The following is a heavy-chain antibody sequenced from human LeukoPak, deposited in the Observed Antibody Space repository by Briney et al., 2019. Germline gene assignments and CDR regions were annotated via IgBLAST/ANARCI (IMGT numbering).Heavy chain of an antibody. Sequence: SETLSLTCTVSGGSISSYYWSWIRQSPGKGLECIGYIHYTGSTNYNPSLKSRVTISVETSKNQFSLKLKSVTAADTAVYYCAREGTGESFSDWFDPWGQGTLVTVSS. J-gene: IGHJ5*02. CDR2: IHYTGST. D-gene: IGHD1-26*01. V-gene: IGHV4-59*12. CDR3: AREGTGESFSDWFDP. CDR1: GGSISSYY.